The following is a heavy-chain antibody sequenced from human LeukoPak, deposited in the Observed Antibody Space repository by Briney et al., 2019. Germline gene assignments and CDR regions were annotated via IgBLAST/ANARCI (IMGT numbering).Heavy chain of an antibody. D-gene: IGHD1-26*01. CDR1: GFTFNSYW. CDR2: INNDGSNT. V-gene: IGHV3-74*01. Sequence: PGGSLRLSCAASGFTFNSYWMHWVRHAPGKGLVWVSRINNDGSNTIYADSVKGRFTISRDNAKNTLYLQMNSLRAEDTAVYYCARGYSGSLDWGQGTLVTVSS. CDR3: ARGYSGSLD. J-gene: IGHJ4*02.